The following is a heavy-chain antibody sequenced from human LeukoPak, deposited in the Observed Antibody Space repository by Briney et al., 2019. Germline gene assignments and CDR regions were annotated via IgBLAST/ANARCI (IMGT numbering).Heavy chain of an antibody. Sequence: GGSLRLSCAASGFTFSNTAMSWVRQAPGKGLEWLSIISGSGLNAYYADSVKGRFTISRDNSKSTLFLQMNSLRAEDTALYYCVKRTMAGVLERRTYYFDYWGQGSLVAVSP. CDR1: GFTFSNTA. V-gene: IGHV3-23*01. J-gene: IGHJ4*02. D-gene: IGHD2-2*01. CDR3: VKRTMAGVLERRTYYFDY. CDR2: ISGSGLNA.